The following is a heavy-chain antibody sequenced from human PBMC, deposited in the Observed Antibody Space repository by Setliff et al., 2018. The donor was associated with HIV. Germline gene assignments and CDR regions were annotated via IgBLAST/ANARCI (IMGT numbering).Heavy chain of an antibody. Sequence: GGSLRLSCAASGFTFSNYWMHWVRQVPGKGLVWVSRINNDGSSTSYADSVKGRFTISRDNARNTLYLQMDSLTAEDTAVYHCGGASVSYWGQGTLVTVSS. V-gene: IGHV3-74*01. D-gene: IGHD2-21*01. CDR3: GGASVSY. CDR2: INNDGSST. J-gene: IGHJ4*02. CDR1: GFTFSNYW.